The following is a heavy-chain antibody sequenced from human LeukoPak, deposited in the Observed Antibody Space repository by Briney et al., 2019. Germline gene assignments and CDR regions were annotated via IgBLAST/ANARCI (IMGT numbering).Heavy chain of an antibody. CDR3: GRVTGYMIEDSFDS. D-gene: IGHD3-22*01. CDR1: GCSINSYY. Sequence: SETLSLTCTASGCSINSYYWSWIRQPPGKGLECIGYIHYTGSTNYNASLMSRVTISVDTSKNQFSLKLRSVTAADTDVYYCGRVTGYMIEDSFDSWGQGTLVTVSS. V-gene: IGHV4-59*01. J-gene: IGHJ4*02. CDR2: IHYTGST.